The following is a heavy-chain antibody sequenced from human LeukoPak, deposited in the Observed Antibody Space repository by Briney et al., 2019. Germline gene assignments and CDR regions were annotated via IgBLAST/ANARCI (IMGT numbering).Heavy chain of an antibody. D-gene: IGHD1-26*01. Sequence: ASVKVSCKASGGTFSSYAISWVRQAPGQGLEWMGGIIPIFGTANYAQKFQGRVTITADESTSTAYMELSSLRSEDTAVYYCARGWGSGSYYDASDIWGQGTMVTVSS. J-gene: IGHJ3*02. V-gene: IGHV1-69*13. CDR1: GGTFSSYA. CDR3: ARGWGSGSYYDASDI. CDR2: IIPIFGTA.